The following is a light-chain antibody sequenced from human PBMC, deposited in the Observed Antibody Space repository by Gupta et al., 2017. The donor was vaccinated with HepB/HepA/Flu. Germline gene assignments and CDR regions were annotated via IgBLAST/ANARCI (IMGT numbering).Light chain of an antibody. J-gene: IGKJ4*01. Sequence: DIVMTQSPDSLAVSLCERATINCKSSQSVLYSSNNKNYLAWYQQKPGQPPKLLIYWASTRESGVPDRFSGSGSGTDFTLTISSLQAEDVAVYYCQQYYSTPPTFGGGTKVEIK. CDR2: WAS. V-gene: IGKV4-1*01. CDR3: QQYYSTPPT. CDR1: QSVLYSSNNKNY.